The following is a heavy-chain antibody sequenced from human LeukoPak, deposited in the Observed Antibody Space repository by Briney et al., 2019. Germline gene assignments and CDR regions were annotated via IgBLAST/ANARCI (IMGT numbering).Heavy chain of an antibody. D-gene: IGHD2-2*01. Sequence: GGSLRLSCAASGFTFSSYAMSWVRQAPGKGLEWVSAISGSGSSTYYADSVKGRFTISRDSSKNTLFLQMNSLGAEDTAVYYCVKDGHCTHTSCYYFDYWGQGTLVTVSS. CDR1: GFTFSSYA. V-gene: IGHV3-23*01. CDR2: ISGSGSST. CDR3: VKDGHCTHTSCYYFDY. J-gene: IGHJ4*02.